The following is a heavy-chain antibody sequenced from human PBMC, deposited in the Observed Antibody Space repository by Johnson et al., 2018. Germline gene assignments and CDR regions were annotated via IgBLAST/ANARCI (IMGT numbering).Heavy chain of an antibody. CDR3: GKNYGAHLEWYYYGVDV. J-gene: IGHJ6*02. D-gene: IGHD4-17*01. V-gene: IGHV3-23*04. Sequence: VQLVESGGGLVQPGGSLRLSCTASGFRFDTYAMVWFRQTPTKGLASVGSISISGDRTYYVDSVEGRFTISRDNSRNTLYLQMSGLRAEDTAIYYCGKNYGAHLEWYYYGVDVWGQGTAVTVSS. CDR1: GFRFDTYA. CDR2: ISISGDRT.